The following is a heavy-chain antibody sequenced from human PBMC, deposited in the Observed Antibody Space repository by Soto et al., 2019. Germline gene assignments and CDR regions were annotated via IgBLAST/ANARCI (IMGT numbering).Heavy chain of an antibody. CDR3: AKDLRYGYPPDAFDI. D-gene: IGHD5-18*01. CDR1: GFTFSSYA. CDR2: ISGSGGST. V-gene: IGHV3-23*01. J-gene: IGHJ3*02. Sequence: EVQLLESGGGLVQPGGSLRLSCAASGFTFSSYAMSWVRQAPGKGLEWVSAISGSGGSTYYADSVKGRFTISRDNSKNMLYLQMKSRRAEDTAVYYCAKDLRYGYPPDAFDIWGQGTMVTVSS.